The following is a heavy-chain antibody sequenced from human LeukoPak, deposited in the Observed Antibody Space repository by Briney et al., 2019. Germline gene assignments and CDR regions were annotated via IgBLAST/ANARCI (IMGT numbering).Heavy chain of an antibody. CDR1: GGTFSSYA. CDR2: IIPIFGTA. CDR3: ARAGLQYSGYDARYNWFDP. J-gene: IGHJ5*02. Sequence: SVKVSCKASGGTFSSYAISWVRQAPGQGLEWMGGIIPIFGTANYAQKFQGRVTITADESTSTAYMELSSLRSEDTAVYYCARAGLQYSGYDARYNWFDPWGQGTLVAVSS. V-gene: IGHV1-69*13. D-gene: IGHD5-12*01.